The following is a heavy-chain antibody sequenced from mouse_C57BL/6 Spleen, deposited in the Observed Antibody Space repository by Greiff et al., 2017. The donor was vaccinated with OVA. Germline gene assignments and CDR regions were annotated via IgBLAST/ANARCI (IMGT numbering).Heavy chain of an antibody. CDR3: ARGAAQATDYFDY. CDR1: GFTFSDYG. V-gene: IGHV5-17*01. J-gene: IGHJ2*01. D-gene: IGHD3-2*02. Sequence: EVKVVESGGGLVKPGGSLKLSCAASGFTFSDYGMHWVRQAPEKGLEWVAYISSGSSTIYYADTVKGRFTISRDNAKNTLFLQMTSLRSEDTAMYYCARGAAQATDYFDYWGQGTTLTVSS. CDR2: ISSGSSTI.